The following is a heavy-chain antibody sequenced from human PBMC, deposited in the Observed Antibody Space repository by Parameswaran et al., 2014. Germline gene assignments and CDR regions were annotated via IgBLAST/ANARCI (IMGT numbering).Heavy chain of an antibody. V-gene: IGHV4-59*01. J-gene: IGHJ6*02. Sequence: VRQAPGKGLEWIGYIYYMGAPTTTPPSKSRVTISVDTSKNQFSLKLSSVTAADTAVYYCARSIQNYYYYYGMDVWGQGTTVTVSS. D-gene: IGHD5-18*01. CDR3: ARSIQNYYYYYGMDV. CDR2: IYYMGAP.